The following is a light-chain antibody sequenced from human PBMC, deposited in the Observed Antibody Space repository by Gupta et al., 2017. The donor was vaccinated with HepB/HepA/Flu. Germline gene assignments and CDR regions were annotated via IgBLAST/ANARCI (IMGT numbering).Light chain of an antibody. CDR2: DAS. CDR1: QSVSSY. Sequence: EIVLTQSPATLSLSPGERATLSCSASQSVSSYLAWYQQKPGQAPRLLIYDASNRATGIPARFSGSGSGTDFTLTISSLEPEHFAVYYCQQRSNWPLTFGGGTKVEIK. CDR3: QQRSNWPLT. V-gene: IGKV3-11*01. J-gene: IGKJ4*01.